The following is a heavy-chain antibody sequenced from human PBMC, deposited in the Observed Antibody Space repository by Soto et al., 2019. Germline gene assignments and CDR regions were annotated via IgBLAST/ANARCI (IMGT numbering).Heavy chain of an antibody. D-gene: IGHD3-22*01. CDR2: MYYTGTT. CDR1: GGSILGSSYY. CDR3: SRGSFYFEGSGYYYAH. Sequence: NPSETLSLTCTVSGGSILGSSYYWGWIRQPPGKGLEWIGSMYYTGTTYYSPSLQSRVTISFDTSKNQVSLNLTSVTAADTAVYFCSRGSFYFEGSGYYYAHWGQGALVTVSS. J-gene: IGHJ4*02. V-gene: IGHV4-39*01.